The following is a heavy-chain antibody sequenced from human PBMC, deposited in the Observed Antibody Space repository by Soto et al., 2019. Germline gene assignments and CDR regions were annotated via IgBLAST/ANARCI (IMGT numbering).Heavy chain of an antibody. CDR3: ARDHHSSGWYGGY. CDR2: ISYDGSNK. V-gene: IGHV3-30-3*01. J-gene: IGHJ4*02. D-gene: IGHD6-19*01. CDR1: GFTFSSYA. Sequence: GGSLRLSCAASGFTFSSYAMHWVRQAPGKGLEWVAVISYDGSNKYYADSVKGRFTISRDNSKNTLYLQMNSLRAEDTAVYYCARDHHSSGWYGGYWGQGTLVTVSS.